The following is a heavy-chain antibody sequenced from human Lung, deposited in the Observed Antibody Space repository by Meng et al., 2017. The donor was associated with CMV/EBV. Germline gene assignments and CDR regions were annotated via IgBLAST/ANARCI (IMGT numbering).Heavy chain of an antibody. J-gene: IGHJ4*02. V-gene: IGHV1-2*02. CDR1: GYTFTGYY. CDR3: ARIASSGSYYPFDY. Sequence: ASGYTFTGYYMHWVRQAPGQGLEWMGWINPNSGGTNYVQKFQGRVTMTRDTSISTAYMELSRLRSDDTAVYYCARIASSGSYYPFDYWGQGTLVTVSS. D-gene: IGHD1-26*01. CDR2: INPNSGGT.